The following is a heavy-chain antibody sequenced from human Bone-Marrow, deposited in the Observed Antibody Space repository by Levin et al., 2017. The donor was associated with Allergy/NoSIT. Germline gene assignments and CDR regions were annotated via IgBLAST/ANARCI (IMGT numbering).Heavy chain of an antibody. CDR3: ARDRVVASSGTYYYYGMAV. V-gene: IGHV4-59*01. Sequence: SETLSLTCIVSGASISSYHWSWIRQPPGKGLEWIGYIYYSGSTNYNPSLKSRVTMSVDTSRNQFSLTLKSVTAADTAVYYCARDRVVASSGTYYYYGMAVWGQGTTVTVSS. CDR2: IYYSGST. D-gene: IGHD2-15*01. CDR1: GASISSYH. J-gene: IGHJ6*02.